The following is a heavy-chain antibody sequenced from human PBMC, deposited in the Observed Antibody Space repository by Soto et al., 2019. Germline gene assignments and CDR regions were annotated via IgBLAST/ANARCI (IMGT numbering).Heavy chain of an antibody. V-gene: IGHV3-23*01. CDR3: AKGGGLATGAYYNVAY. D-gene: IGHD3-10*01. Sequence: EVQLLESGGGLVEPGGSLRLSCTASGFSFSSYAMTWVRQAPGKGLEWVSSTTDDGGRTFYADSVKGRFTISRDNSNNWVYLQRNGLRAEDTAVYYCAKGGGLATGAYYNVAYWGQGTLVTVSS. J-gene: IGHJ4*02. CDR1: GFSFSSYA. CDR2: TTDDGGRT.